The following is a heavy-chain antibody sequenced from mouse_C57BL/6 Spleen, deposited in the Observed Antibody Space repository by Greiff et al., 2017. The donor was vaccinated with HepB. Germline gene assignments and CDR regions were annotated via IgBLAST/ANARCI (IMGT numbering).Heavy chain of an antibody. CDR2: IYPRSGNT. CDR3: ARPGPYAMDY. J-gene: IGHJ4*01. CDR1: GYTFTSYG. Sequence: QVQLKESGAELARPGASVKLSCKASGYTFTSYGISWVKQRTGQGLEWIGEIYPRSGNTYYNEKFKGKATLTADKSSSTAYMELRSLTSEDSAVYFCARPGPYAMDYWGQGTSVTVSS. V-gene: IGHV1-81*01.